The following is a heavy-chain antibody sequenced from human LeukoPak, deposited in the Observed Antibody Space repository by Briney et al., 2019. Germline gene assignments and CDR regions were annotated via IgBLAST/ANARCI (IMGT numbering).Heavy chain of an antibody. Sequence: PGGSLRLSCAASGFTFDDYGMSWVRQAPGKGLEWVSGINWNGGSTGYADSVKGRFTISRDNAKNSLYLQMNSLRAEDMALYYCAKGIGAVAGTTLDYWGQGTLVTVSS. CDR2: INWNGGST. CDR1: GFTFDDYG. J-gene: IGHJ4*02. CDR3: AKGIGAVAGTTLDY. V-gene: IGHV3-20*04. D-gene: IGHD6-19*01.